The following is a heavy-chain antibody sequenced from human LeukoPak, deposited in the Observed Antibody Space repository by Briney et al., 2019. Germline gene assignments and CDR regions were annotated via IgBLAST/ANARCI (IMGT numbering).Heavy chain of an antibody. CDR1: GGSISSSSYY. CDR3: ASSGSSPDNDY. J-gene: IGHJ4*02. D-gene: IGHD6-6*01. Sequence: SETLSLTCTVSGGSISSSSYYWGWIRQPPGKGLECIGSIYYSGSTYYNPSPKSRVTISVDRTKNQFSLKLSSVTAADTAVYYCASSGSSPDNDYWGQGTLVTVSS. CDR2: IYYSGST. V-gene: IGHV4-39*01.